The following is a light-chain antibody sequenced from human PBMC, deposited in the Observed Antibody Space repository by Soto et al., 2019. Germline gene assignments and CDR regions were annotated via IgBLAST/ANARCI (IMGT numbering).Light chain of an antibody. CDR3: QQYGTSPPT. CDR1: QSVSNY. V-gene: IGKV3-20*01. CDR2: GAS. Sequence: EIVLTQSPGTLSLSPGERATLSCRASQSVSNYLAWYQQKPGQAPRLLIYGASSRATGIPDRFSGSGSGTDFTLTTSRLEPEDFAVYYCQQYGTSPPTFGQGTKVDI. J-gene: IGKJ1*01.